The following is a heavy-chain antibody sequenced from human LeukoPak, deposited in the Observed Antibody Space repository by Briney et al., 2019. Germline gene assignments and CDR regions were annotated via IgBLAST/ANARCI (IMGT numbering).Heavy chain of an antibody. CDR2: IKQDGSEK. Sequence: GGSLRLSCAASGFTFSSYWMSWVRQAPGKGLEWEANIKQDGSEKYYVDSVKGRFTISRDNAKNSPYLQMNSLRAEDTAVYYCVRDVSDENDSASRMHLDSWGQGTLVSVSS. D-gene: IGHD2-15*01. CDR3: VRDVSDENDSASRMHLDS. CDR1: GFTFSSYW. V-gene: IGHV3-7*01. J-gene: IGHJ4*02.